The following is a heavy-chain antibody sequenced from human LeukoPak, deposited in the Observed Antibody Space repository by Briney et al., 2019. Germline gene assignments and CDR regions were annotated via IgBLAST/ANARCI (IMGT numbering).Heavy chain of an antibody. CDR2: IFYSGTT. CDR1: GGAISGYY. J-gene: IGHJ4*02. V-gene: IGHV4-59*08. D-gene: IGHD3-16*01. Sequence: SETLSLTCTVSGGAISGYYWSWIRQPPGKGLEWIGYIFYSGTTNYNPSLKSRVTISVDTSKKRFSLKLSSVTAADTAVYYCARVGGGGDYFDYWGQGTLVTVSS. CDR3: ARVGGGGDYFDY.